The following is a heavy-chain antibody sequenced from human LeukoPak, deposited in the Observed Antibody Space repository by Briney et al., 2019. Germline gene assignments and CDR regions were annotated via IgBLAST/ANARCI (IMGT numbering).Heavy chain of an antibody. CDR1: GYTFTSYG. CDR3: ARDRGYCSSTSCSPELDY. CDR2: ISAYNGNT. Sequence: GASVKVSCKASGYTFTSYGISWVRQAPRQGLEWMGWISAYNGNTNYAQKLQGRVTMTTDTSTSTAYMELRSLRSDDTAVYYCARDRGYCSSTSCSPELDYWGQGTLVTVSS. V-gene: IGHV1-18*01. J-gene: IGHJ4*02. D-gene: IGHD2-2*01.